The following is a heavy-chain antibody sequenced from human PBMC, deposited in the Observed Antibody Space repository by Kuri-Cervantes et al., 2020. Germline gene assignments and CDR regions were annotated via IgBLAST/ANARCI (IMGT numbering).Heavy chain of an antibody. CDR3: ARVRRGYVVTYYYYYMDV. V-gene: IGHV3-30*14. D-gene: IGHD2-21*02. Sequence: GESLKISCAASGFTFSDYGLHWVRQAPGKGLQWVAVMSYDGSNKYYADSVKGRFSISRDNSKNTLYLQMNSLRAEDTAVYYCARVRRGYVVTYYYYYMDVWGKGTTVTVSS. CDR1: GFTFSDYG. J-gene: IGHJ6*03. CDR2: MSYDGSNK.